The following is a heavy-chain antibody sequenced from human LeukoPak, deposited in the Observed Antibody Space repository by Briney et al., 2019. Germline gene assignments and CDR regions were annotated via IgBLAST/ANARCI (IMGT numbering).Heavy chain of an antibody. V-gene: IGHV3-48*04. CDR2: ISRSSSRI. J-gene: IGHJ6*03. Sequence: PGGSLRLSCAASGFTFSSCSMNWVRQAPGKGLEWVSYISRSSSRIYYADSVKGRFTISRDNAKNSLYLQMNSLRAEDTAVYYCAREGGSGSYGHYMDVWGKGTTVTVSS. D-gene: IGHD3-10*01. CDR1: GFTFSSCS. CDR3: AREGGSGSYGHYMDV.